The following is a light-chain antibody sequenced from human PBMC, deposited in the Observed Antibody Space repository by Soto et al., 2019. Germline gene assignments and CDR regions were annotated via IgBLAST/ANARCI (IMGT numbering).Light chain of an antibody. CDR2: GVS. CDR1: SSDVGGFDY. Sequence: QSVLTQPASVSGSPGQSMTISCTGTSSDVGGFDYVSWYQQPPDKAPKLMIYGVSNRPSGVSNRFSGSKSGNTASLTISGLQPEDEANYYCSSHTSSSTVAFGGGTKLTVL. J-gene: IGLJ3*02. CDR3: SSHTSSSTVA. V-gene: IGLV2-14*01.